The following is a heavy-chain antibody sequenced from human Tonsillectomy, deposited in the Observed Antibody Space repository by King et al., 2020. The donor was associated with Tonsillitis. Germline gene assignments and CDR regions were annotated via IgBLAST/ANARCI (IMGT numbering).Heavy chain of an antibody. V-gene: IGHV4-59*08. J-gene: IGHJ4*02. CDR3: ARLVDRTLIQLGYFDY. Sequence: VQLQESGPGLVKPSETLSLTCTVSGGSISSYYWSWIRQPPGKGLEWIGYIYYSGSTNYNPSLKSRVTISVDTSKKQFSLKLSSLTAADTAVYYCARLVDRTLIQLGYFDYWGQGTLVTVSS. D-gene: IGHD5-18*01. CDR2: IYYSGST. CDR1: GGSISSYY.